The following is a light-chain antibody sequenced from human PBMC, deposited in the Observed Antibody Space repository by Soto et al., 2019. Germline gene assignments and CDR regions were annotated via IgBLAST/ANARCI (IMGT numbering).Light chain of an antibody. CDR1: QTISSW. Sequence: IHMTHSPSTLSASVGDIVTITCRASQTISSWLAWYQQKPGKAPKLLIYDVSSLESGVPSRFSGSGSGTEFTLTISSLQPDDFATYYCQQYNTFWTFGQGTKVDIK. CDR2: DVS. CDR3: QQYNTFWT. V-gene: IGKV1-5*01. J-gene: IGKJ1*01.